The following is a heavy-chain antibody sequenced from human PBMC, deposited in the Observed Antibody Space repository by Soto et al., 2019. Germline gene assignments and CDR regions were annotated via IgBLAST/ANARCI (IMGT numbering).Heavy chain of an antibody. CDR3: ARDRYASYDSWTGFPNDY. CDR2: MTSSGAYI. J-gene: IGHJ4*02. Sequence: GSLRLSCAASGFAFMSYTMNWVRQAPGKGLEWVSSMTSSGAYIYHADSVKGRFTISRDNAKNSLYLEMNSLRVEDTAVYYCARDRYASYDSWTGFPNDYWGRGTLVTV. V-gene: IGHV3-21*01. D-gene: IGHD3-3*01. CDR1: GFAFMSYT.